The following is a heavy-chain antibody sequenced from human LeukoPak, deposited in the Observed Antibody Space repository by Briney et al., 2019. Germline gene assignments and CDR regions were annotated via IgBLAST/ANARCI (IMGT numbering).Heavy chain of an antibody. D-gene: IGHD3-10*01. CDR1: GGSISSGDYY. J-gene: IGHJ5*02. CDR2: IYYSGST. V-gene: IGHV4-30-4*01. CDR3: ARESGAPPYYYGSGVNWFDP. Sequence: PAQTLSLTCTVSGGSISSGDYYWSWIRQPPGKGLEWIGYIYYSGSTYYNPSLKSRVTISVDRSKNQFSLKLSSVTAADTAVYYCARESGAPPYYYGSGVNWFDPWGQGTLVTVSS.